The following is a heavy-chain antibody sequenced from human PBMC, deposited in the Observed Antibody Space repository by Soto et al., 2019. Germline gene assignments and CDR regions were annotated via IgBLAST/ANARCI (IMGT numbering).Heavy chain of an antibody. V-gene: IGHV4-30-2*01. CDR1: GGSISSGGYS. D-gene: IGHD3-3*01. J-gene: IGHJ5*02. CDR3: ARGQYDFWSGYRRNWFDP. Sequence: SETLSLTXAVSGGSISSGGYSWSWIRQPPGKGLEWIGYIYHSGSTYYNPSLKSRVTISVDRSKNQFSLKLSSVTAADTAVYYCARGQYDFWSGYRRNWFDPWGQGTLVTVSS. CDR2: IYHSGST.